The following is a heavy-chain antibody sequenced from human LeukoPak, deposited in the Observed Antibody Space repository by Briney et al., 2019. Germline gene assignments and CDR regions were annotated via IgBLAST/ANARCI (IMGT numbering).Heavy chain of an antibody. CDR1: GGSISSYY. CDR2: IYYSGST. V-gene: IGHV4-59*01. CDR3: ARGVGAYDAFDI. D-gene: IGHD1-26*01. Sequence: SETLSLTCTVSGGSISSYYWSWLRQPPGKGLEWIGYIYYSGSTNYNPSLKSRVTISVDTSKNQFSLKLSSVTAADTAVYYCARGVGAYDAFDIWGQGTMVTVSS. J-gene: IGHJ3*02.